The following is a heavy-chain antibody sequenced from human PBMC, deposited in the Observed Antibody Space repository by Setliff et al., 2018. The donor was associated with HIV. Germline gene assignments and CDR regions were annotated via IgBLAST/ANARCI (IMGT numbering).Heavy chain of an antibody. CDR1: GGTFSSYA. CDR2: IVPIFGTA. D-gene: IGHD2-21*02. CDR3: AEGGLGGGDYYFDF. J-gene: IGHJ4*02. V-gene: IGHV1-69*13. Sequence: SVKVSCKASGGTFSSYAVSYLRQAPGQGLEWMGGIVPIFGTANYAQKLQGRVTITADESTSTAYMELKSLRSEDTAVYYCAEGGLGGGDYYFDFWGQGTLVTVSS.